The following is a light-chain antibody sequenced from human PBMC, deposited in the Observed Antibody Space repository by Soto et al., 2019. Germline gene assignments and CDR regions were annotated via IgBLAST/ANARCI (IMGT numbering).Light chain of an antibody. Sequence: EIQMTQSPSSLSASVGDRVTITCRASQSISSYLNWYQQKPGKAPKLLIYAASSLQSGVPSRFSGSGSGTDFTLTISSLQPEDFATYYCQHSYSTPYTFGQGTKLEIK. J-gene: IGKJ2*01. CDR1: QSISSY. CDR2: AAS. CDR3: QHSYSTPYT. V-gene: IGKV1-39*01.